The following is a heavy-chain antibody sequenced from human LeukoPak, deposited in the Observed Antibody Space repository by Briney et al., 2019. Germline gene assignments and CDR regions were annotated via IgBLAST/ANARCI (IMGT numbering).Heavy chain of an antibody. CDR2: ISSSSSCI. J-gene: IGHJ4*02. V-gene: IGHV3-21*01. D-gene: IGHD3-10*01. CDR3: ARDPLTYYYGSGSQYFDY. CDR1: GFTFSSYS. Sequence: GGSLRLSCAASGFTFSSYSMNWVRQAPGKGLEWVSSISSSSSCIYYADSVKGRFTISRDNAKNSLYLQMNSLRAEDTAVYYCARDPLTYYYGSGSQYFDYWGQGTLVTVSS.